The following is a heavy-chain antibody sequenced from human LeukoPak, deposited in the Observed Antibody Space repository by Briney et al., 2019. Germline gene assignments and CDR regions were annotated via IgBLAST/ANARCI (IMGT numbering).Heavy chain of an antibody. V-gene: IGHV1-18*04. CDR2: ISAYNGNT. D-gene: IGHD3-10*01. CDR1: GYTFTSYG. Sequence: ASVKVSCKASGYTFTSYGTSWVRQAPGQGLEWMGWISAYNGNTNYAQKLQGRVTMTTDTSTSTAYMELRSLRSDDTAVYYCARLGLLWFGDNWFDPWGQGTLVTVSS. CDR3: ARLGLLWFGDNWFDP. J-gene: IGHJ5*02.